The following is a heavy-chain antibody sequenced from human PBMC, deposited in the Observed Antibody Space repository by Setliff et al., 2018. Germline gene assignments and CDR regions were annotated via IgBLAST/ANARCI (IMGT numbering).Heavy chain of an antibody. CDR1: GGSISSYY. CDR3: ARLRGAFDY. CDR2: IYYSGST. D-gene: IGHD3-16*01. V-gene: IGHV4-59*01. Sequence: ASETLSLTCTVSGGSISSYYWSWIRQPPGKRLEWIGYIYYSGSTNYNPSLESRATISVDTSKNQFSLRLNSATAADTAVYYCARLRGAFDYWGQGTLVTVSS. J-gene: IGHJ4*02.